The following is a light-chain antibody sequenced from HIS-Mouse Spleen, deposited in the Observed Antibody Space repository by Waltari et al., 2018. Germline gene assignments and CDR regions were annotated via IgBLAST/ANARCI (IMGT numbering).Light chain of an antibody. CDR2: DAS. Sequence: AIQWTQSTSSLSASVGDRVTITCRASQGISSALAWYQQKPGKAPKLLIYDASSLESGVPSRFSGSGSGTDFTLTISSLQPEDFATYYCQQFNSYLWTFGQGTKVEIK. J-gene: IGKJ1*01. CDR1: QGISSA. V-gene: IGKV1-13*02. CDR3: QQFNSYLWT.